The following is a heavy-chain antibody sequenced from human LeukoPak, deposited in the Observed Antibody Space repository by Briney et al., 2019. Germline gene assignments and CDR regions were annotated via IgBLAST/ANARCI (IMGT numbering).Heavy chain of an antibody. Sequence: GGSLRLSCAASGFTFSSYAMHWVRQAPGKGLEYVSAISSNGGSTYYANSVKGRFTISRDNSKNTLYLQMGSLRAEDMAVYYCARAGDGYNFYSYYYIDVWGKGTTVTVSS. CDR3: ARAGDGYNFYSYYYIDV. CDR2: ISSNGGST. J-gene: IGHJ6*03. CDR1: GFTFSSYA. D-gene: IGHD5-24*01. V-gene: IGHV3-64*01.